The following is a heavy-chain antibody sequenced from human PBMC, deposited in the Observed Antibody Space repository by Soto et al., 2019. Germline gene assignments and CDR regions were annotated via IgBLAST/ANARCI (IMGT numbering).Heavy chain of an antibody. J-gene: IGHJ4*02. Sequence: QVQLQESGPGLVKPSGTLSLTCAVSGDSISGSNWWSWVRQPPGKGLEWIGEIYHSGFTQYNPSLKSRVSISIDTAKNQCSLKLTSVTAADTAVYDCAKANDDVWGSDSWGQGTLVTVSS. CDR3: AKANDDVWGSDS. D-gene: IGHD3-16*01. CDR1: GDSISGSNW. V-gene: IGHV4-4*02. CDR2: IYHSGFT.